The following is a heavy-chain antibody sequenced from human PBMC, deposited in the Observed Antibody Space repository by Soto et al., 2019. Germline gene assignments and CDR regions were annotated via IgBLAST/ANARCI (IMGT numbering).Heavy chain of an antibody. D-gene: IGHD4-17*01. V-gene: IGHV3-30-3*01. Sequence: QVQLVESGGGVVQPGRSLRLSCAASGFTFSSYAMHWVRQAPGKGLEWVAVISYDGSNKYYADSVKGRFTISRDNAKNTLYLQRNSLRAEDTAVYYCARGSHYGDYVHYYYGMDVWGQGTTVTVSS. CDR1: GFTFSSYA. CDR3: ARGSHYGDYVHYYYGMDV. CDR2: ISYDGSNK. J-gene: IGHJ6*02.